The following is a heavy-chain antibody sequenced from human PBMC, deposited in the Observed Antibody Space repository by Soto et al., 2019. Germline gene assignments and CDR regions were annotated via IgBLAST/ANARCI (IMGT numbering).Heavy chain of an antibody. D-gene: IGHD3-9*01. Sequence: GGSLRLSCAASGFTFSNVWMNWVRQAPGKGLEWVGRIKSKTDGETTDYAVPVKGRFTISRDDSKNMLFLQMNSLKTEDTAVYYCTTFLIYYDTLTGPWGQGTLVTVSS. CDR2: IKSKTDGETT. CDR3: TTFLIYYDTLTGP. J-gene: IGHJ5*02. CDR1: GFTFSNVW. V-gene: IGHV3-15*07.